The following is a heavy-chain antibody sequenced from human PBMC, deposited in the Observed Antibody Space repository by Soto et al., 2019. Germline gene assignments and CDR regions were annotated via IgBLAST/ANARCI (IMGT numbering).Heavy chain of an antibody. CDR1: GYTLTSYA. V-gene: IGHV1-3*01. Sequence: ASVKVSCKASGYTLTSYAMHWVRQAPGQRLEWMGWINAGNGNTKYSQKFPGRVTITRDTSASTAYMELSSLRSEDTAVYYCARALQVYYDFWSGYSQRLNWFGPWGQGTLVTVSS. CDR2: INAGNGNT. D-gene: IGHD3-3*01. J-gene: IGHJ5*02. CDR3: ARALQVYYDFWSGYSQRLNWFGP.